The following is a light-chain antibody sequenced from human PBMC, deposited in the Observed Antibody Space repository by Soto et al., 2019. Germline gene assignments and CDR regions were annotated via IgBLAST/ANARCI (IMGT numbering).Light chain of an antibody. V-gene: IGLV2-14*01. J-gene: IGLJ3*02. CDR3: ISYTSSSTWV. Sequence: QSALTQPASASGSPGQSITISCTGTSSDVGGYNYVSWYQHHPGKAPKLMIYEVSNRPSGVSDRFSGSRSGNTASLTISGLQAEDESDYYCISYTSSSTWVFGGGTKLTVL. CDR2: EVS. CDR1: SSDVGGYNY.